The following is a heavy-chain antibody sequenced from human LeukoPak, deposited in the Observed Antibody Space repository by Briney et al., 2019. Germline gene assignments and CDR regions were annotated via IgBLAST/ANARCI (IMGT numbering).Heavy chain of an antibody. V-gene: IGHV3-64*01. CDR3: ARGRGLYCSSTSCSSFDY. D-gene: IGHD2-2*01. CDR1: GFTFSSYA. CDR2: ISSNGGST. J-gene: IGHJ4*02. Sequence: GGSLRLSCAASGFTFSSYAMHWVRQAPGKGLEYVSAISSNGGSTYYANSVKGRFTISRDNSRNTLYLQMGSLRAEDMAVYYCARGRGLYCSSTSCSSFDYWGQGTLVTVSS.